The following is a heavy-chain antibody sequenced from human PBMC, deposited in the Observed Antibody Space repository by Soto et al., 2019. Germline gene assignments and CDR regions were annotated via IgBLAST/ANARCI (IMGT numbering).Heavy chain of an antibody. CDR3: ARGRPYGMDV. CDR1: GFTFGSYW. Sequence: GGSLRLSCAASGFTFGSYWMNWVRQAPGKGLVWVSRIDSDGSSTTYADSVKGRFTTSRDNAKNTLYLRMSSLRVEDTAVYYCARGRPYGMDVWGQGTTVTV. V-gene: IGHV3-74*01. CDR2: IDSDGSST. J-gene: IGHJ6*02.